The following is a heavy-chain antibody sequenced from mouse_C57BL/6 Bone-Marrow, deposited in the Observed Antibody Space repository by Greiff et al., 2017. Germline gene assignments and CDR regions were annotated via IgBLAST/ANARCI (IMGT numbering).Heavy chain of an antibody. D-gene: IGHD1-1*01. CDR1: DSAVFPIAY. J-gene: IGHJ1*03. CDR3: ARDIYYGHWYFDV. Sequence: QVQLQQSGSELRSPGSSVKLSCKDFDSAVFPIAYMSWVRQQPGHGFEWIGGILPSIGSTIYGEKFEVKATLDADTLSNTAYLELNSLTSEDSAIYYCARDIYYGHWYFDVWGTGTTVTVSS. CDR2: ILPSIGST. V-gene: IGHV15-2*01.